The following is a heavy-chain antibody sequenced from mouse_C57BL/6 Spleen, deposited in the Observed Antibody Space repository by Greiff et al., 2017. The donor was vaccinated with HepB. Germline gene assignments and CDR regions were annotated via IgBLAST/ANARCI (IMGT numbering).Heavy chain of an antibody. Sequence: QVQLQQSGAELARPGASVKLSCKASGYTFTSYGISWVKQRTGQGLEWIGEIYPRSGNTYYNEKFKGKATLTADKSSSTAYMELRSLTSEDSAVYFCARFYDYDESYFDDWGQGTTLTVSS. CDR3: ARFYDYDESYFDD. V-gene: IGHV1-81*01. CDR2: IYPRSGNT. CDR1: GYTFTSYG. J-gene: IGHJ2*01. D-gene: IGHD2-4*01.